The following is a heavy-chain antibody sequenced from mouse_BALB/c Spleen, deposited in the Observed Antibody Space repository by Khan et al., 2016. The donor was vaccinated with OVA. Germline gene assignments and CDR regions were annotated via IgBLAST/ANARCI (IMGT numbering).Heavy chain of an antibody. CDR2: ISYSGTT. J-gene: IGHJ4*01. CDR3: ARGNYYGYAMDY. V-gene: IGHV3-2*02. D-gene: IGHD1-1*01. CDR1: GYSITSNYA. Sequence: EVQLQESGPGLVKPSQSLSLTCTVTGYSITSNYAWNWIRQFPGNKLEWMGYISYSGTTSYNPSLKSRISITRDTSKNQFVLQLNSVTTEDTATYYCARGNYYGYAMDYWGQGTSVTGSS.